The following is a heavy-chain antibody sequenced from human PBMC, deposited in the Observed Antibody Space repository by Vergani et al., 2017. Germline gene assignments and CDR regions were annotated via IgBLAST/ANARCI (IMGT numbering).Heavy chain of an antibody. D-gene: IGHD4-23*01. J-gene: IGHJ6*03. CDR3: ICVQGAVGSPTDYYYYFDV. CDR2: IKSERGGGTT. Sequence: EVQLVESGGVVVPPGGSLRLSCAASGFNFIYAWLSWVRQAPGKGLEGVGEIKSERGGGTTDYAAPVRGRFIISRDDSKNTVSLQMNSLTTEGTAVYYCICVQGAVGSPTDYYYYFDVWGKGTTVTVSS. CDR1: GFNFIYAW. V-gene: IGHV3-15*01.